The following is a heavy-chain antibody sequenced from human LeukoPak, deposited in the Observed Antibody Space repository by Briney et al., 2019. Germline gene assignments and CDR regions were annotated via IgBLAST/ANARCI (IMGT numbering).Heavy chain of an antibody. V-gene: IGHV3-9*01. Sequence: GGSLRLSCAASGFTVSSNYMSWVRQAPGKGLEWVSGISWNSGSIGYADSVKGRFTISRDNAKNSLYLQMNSLRAEDTALYYCAKERVSSRYYYYYGMDVWGQGTTVTVSS. CDR1: GFTVSSNY. CDR2: ISWNSGSI. J-gene: IGHJ6*02. CDR3: AKERVSSRYYYYYGMDV. D-gene: IGHD6-13*01.